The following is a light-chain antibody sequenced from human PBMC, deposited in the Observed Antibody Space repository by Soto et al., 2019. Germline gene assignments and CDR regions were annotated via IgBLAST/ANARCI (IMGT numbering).Light chain of an antibody. Sequence: EIVMTQSPATLSVSPGERATLSCRGSLSVSSNLVWYQQKPRQAPRLLIYGASTRATGIPARFSGSGSGTEFTLTISILQSEDFAVYYCRQYNNWPRTFGQGTKLEIK. J-gene: IGKJ2*01. CDR1: LSVSSN. V-gene: IGKV3-15*01. CDR3: RQYNNWPRT. CDR2: GAS.